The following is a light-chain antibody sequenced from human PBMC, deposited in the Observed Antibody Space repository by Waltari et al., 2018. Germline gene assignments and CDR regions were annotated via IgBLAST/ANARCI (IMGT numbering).Light chain of an antibody. J-gene: IGLJ2*01. Sequence: QSVLTQPPSASGTPGQKITISCSGSTSNIGRNTVNWYQQLPGPAPKLLMYSNNLRPSGVPERFYGSKSGSSASLAIFVLQSEDDADYYCAAWDYSLKGVVFVGGTKVTVL. CDR3: AAWDYSLKGVV. CDR1: TSNIGRNT. V-gene: IGLV1-44*01. CDR2: SNN.